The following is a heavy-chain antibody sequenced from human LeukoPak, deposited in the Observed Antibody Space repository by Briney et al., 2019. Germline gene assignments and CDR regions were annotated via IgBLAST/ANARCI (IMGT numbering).Heavy chain of an antibody. J-gene: IGHJ4*02. Sequence: ASVKVSCKASGYTFTGYYMHWVRQAPGQGLEWMGWINPNSGGTNYAQKFQGRVTMTRDTSISTAYMELSRLRSDDTAVYYCARDGEVAGWSTVFDYWGQGTLVTVFS. CDR1: GYTFTGYY. D-gene: IGHD6-19*01. V-gene: IGHV1-2*02. CDR3: ARDGEVAGWSTVFDY. CDR2: INPNSGGT.